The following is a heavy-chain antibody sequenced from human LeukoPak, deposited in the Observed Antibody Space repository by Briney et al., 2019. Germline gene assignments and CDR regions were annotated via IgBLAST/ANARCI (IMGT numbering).Heavy chain of an antibody. D-gene: IGHD5-12*01. CDR1: GFTFSSYS. CDR3: ARHNEYSGYDESFAFDI. CDR2: ISSSSSSYI. Sequence: GGSLRLSCAASGFTFSSYSMNWVRQAPGKGLEWVSSISSSSSSYIYYADSVKGRFTISRDNARNSLYLQMSSLRAEDTAMYYCARHNEYSGYDESFAFDIWGQGTMVTVSS. J-gene: IGHJ3*02. V-gene: IGHV3-21*04.